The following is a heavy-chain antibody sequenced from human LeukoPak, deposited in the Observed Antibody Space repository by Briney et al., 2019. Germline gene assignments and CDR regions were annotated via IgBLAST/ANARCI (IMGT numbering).Heavy chain of an antibody. D-gene: IGHD6-13*01. J-gene: IGHJ4*02. CDR1: GGSISSGIYY. V-gene: IGHV4-39*01. CDR2: IYYSGNT. Sequence: SETLSLTCTVSGGSISSGIYYWGWIRPPPGKGLEWIESIYYSGNTYHNPSLKSRVTISVDTSKNQLSLKLNSVTAADTAVYYCARHVRQQLPPKAFDYWGQGTLVTVSS. CDR3: ARHVRQQLPPKAFDY.